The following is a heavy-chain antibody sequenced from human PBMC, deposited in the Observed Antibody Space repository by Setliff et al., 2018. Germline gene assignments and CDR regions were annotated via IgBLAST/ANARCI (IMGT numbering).Heavy chain of an antibody. CDR1: GYTFISYG. V-gene: IGHV1-18*01. CDR2: ISAGNGNT. J-gene: IGHJ4*02. D-gene: IGHD6-19*01. CDR3: ARDEGSGWYVGY. Sequence: ASVKVSCKASGYTFISYGISWVRQAPGQGLEWMGWISAGNGNTKYSQKFQGRVTMTRDTSTSTVYMELSSLRSEDTAVYYCARDEGSGWYVGYWGQGTLVTVSS.